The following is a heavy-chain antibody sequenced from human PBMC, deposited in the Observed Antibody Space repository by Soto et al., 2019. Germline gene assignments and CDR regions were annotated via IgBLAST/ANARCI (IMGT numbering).Heavy chain of an antibody. J-gene: IGHJ6*02. CDR1: GYRFTVYG. D-gene: IGHD1-7*01. Sequence: ASVKVSCKAAGYRFTVYGLHWVRQAPGQGLQWMGWINPKSGATDYAQKFQGRVTMTREMSTNTAYLELSGLRSDDTADDTAVYYCAKSNYVGDDYFQYGLDVWGRGTTVTVSS. CDR3: VYYCAKSNYVGDDYFQYGLDV. V-gene: IGHV1-2*02. CDR2: INPKSGAT.